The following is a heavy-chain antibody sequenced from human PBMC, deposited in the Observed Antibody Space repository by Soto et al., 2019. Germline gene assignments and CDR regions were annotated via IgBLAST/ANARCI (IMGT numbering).Heavy chain of an antibody. D-gene: IGHD6-19*01. V-gene: IGHV1-69*13. CDR1: GGTFSSYA. CDR3: ASINLAVAGYYAGYYFGMHV. J-gene: IGHJ6*02. CDR2: IIPIFGTA. Sequence: GASVKVSCKASGGTFSSYAISWVRQAPGQGLEWMGGIIPIFGTANYAQKFQGRVTITADESTSTAYMELSSLRSEDTAVYYCASINLAVAGYYAGYYFGMHVWGQGTTVIVSS.